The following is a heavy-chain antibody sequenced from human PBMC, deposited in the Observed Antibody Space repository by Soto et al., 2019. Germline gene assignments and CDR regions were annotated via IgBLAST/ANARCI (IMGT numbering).Heavy chain of an antibody. D-gene: IGHD3-22*01. CDR1: GFSLSTSGVG. J-gene: IGHJ4*02. CDR2: IYWDDDK. Sequence: QITLKESGPPLVKPTQTLTLTCTFSGFSLSTSGVGVGWIRQPPGKTLEWLALIYWDDDKRYSPSLKSRLTITEDTXLNXVXHTMTDVDPVDTATYYFVHKGQNSCDSSGYEYYFKYWGQGTLVTVSS. V-gene: IGHV2-5*02. CDR3: VHKGQNSCDSSGYEYYFKY.